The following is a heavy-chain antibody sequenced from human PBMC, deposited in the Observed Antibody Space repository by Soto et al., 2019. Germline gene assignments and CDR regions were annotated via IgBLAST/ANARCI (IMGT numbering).Heavy chain of an antibody. CDR2: IYPGDSDT. CDR3: ARLRAETRGRDAFDI. V-gene: IGHV5-51*01. D-gene: IGHD3-16*01. J-gene: IGHJ3*02. CDR1: GYSFTSYW. Sequence: PGESLKISCKGSGYSFTSYWIGWVRQMPGKGLEWMGIIYPGDSDTRYSPSFQGQVTISADKSISTAYLQWSSLKASDTAMYYCARLRAETRGRDAFDIWGQGTMVTVSS.